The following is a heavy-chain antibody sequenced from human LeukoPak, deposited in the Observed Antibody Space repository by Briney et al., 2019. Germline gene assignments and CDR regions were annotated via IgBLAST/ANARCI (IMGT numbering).Heavy chain of an antibody. J-gene: IGHJ4*02. V-gene: IGHV4-34*01. CDR2: INHSRST. CDR1: GGSFSGYY. CDR3: ARGNLRGYGFDY. D-gene: IGHD4-17*01. Sequence: SETLSLTCAVYGGSFSGYYWSWMRQPPGKGLEWIGEINHSRSTNYNPSLKSRVTISVDSSKNQFSLKLSSVTAADTAVYYCARGNLRGYGFDYWGQGTLVTVSS.